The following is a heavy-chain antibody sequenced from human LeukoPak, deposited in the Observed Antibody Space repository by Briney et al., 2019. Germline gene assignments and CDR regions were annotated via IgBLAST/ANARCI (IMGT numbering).Heavy chain of an antibody. Sequence: ASVLVSCKASGYTFTGYYMHWVRQAPGQGFEWMGWINPNSGGTNYAQKFQGRVTMTRDTSISTAYMELSRLRSDDTAVYYCARSPLIYCSGGSCYAMWIDYWGQGTLVTVSS. V-gene: IGHV1-2*02. CDR3: ARSPLIYCSGGSCYAMWIDY. CDR2: INPNSGGT. J-gene: IGHJ4*02. CDR1: GYTFTGYY. D-gene: IGHD2-15*01.